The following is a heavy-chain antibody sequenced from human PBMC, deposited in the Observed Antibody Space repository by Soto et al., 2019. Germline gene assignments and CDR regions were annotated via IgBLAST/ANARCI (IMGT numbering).Heavy chain of an antibody. CDR2: LYDVDGS. V-gene: IGHV3-53*01. CDR1: GLTVSGKKY. D-gene: IGHD1-1*01. J-gene: IGHJ3*01. CDR3: ASWHEREHAYDV. Sequence: DVQLVESGGGLIQPGESLRLSCAAFGLTVSGKKYVAWVRQAPGKGLEWVSALYDVDGSFYADSVKGRFTTSSDSSKTTVYLQMHGLRPDDTAVYYCASWHEREHAYDVWGPGTTVTVSS.